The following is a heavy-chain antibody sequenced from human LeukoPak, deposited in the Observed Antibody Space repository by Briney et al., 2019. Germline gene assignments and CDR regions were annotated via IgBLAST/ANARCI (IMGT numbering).Heavy chain of an antibody. Sequence: GRSLRLSCAASGFTFSSYGMHWVRQAPGKGLEWVAVIWYDGSNKYYADSVKGRFTISRDNSKNTLYLQMNSLRAEDTAVYYCASSPYGSGSYELDYWGQGTLVTVSS. CDR2: IWYDGSNK. CDR1: GFTFSSYG. J-gene: IGHJ4*02. V-gene: IGHV3-33*01. D-gene: IGHD3-10*01. CDR3: ASSPYGSGSYELDY.